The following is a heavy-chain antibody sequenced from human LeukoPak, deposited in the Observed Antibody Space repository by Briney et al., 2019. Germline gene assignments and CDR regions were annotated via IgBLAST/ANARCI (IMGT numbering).Heavy chain of an antibody. CDR2: IYYSGST. D-gene: IGHD3-22*01. J-gene: IGHJ6*02. CDR1: GGSISSGGYY. V-gene: IGHV4-31*03. CDR3: ASRIDGYDSSGYDYYYYYGMDV. Sequence: SQTLSLTCTVSGGSISSGGYYWSWIRQHPGKGLEWIGYIYYSGSTYYNPSLKSRVTISVDTSKNQFSLKLSSVTAADTAVYYCASRIDGYDSSGYDYYYYYGMDVWGQGTTVTVSS.